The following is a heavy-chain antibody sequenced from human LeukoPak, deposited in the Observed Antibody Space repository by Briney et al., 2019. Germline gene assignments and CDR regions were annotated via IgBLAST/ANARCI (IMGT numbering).Heavy chain of an antibody. CDR3: TRAVGATNLGFDY. D-gene: IGHD1-26*01. CDR2: IGTAGDT. J-gene: IGHJ4*02. Sequence: GGSLRLSCAASGFTFSSYDMPWVREATGEGLEWVSAIGTAGDTYYADSVKGRSTISRENAKNSLFLQVNSLRVGDTAVYYCTRAVGATNLGFDYWGQGTLVTVSS. CDR1: GFTFSSYD. V-gene: IGHV3-13*01.